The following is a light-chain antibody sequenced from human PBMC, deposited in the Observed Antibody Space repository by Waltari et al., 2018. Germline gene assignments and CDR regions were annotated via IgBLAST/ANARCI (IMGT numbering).Light chain of an antibody. CDR2: DVN. J-gene: IGLJ1*01. Sequence: QSALTPPASVSGSPGQSITISCTGTSSALGAFKYVSWYQQHPGKAPKLIIYDVNSRPSGVSNQFSGSKSGNTASLTISGLQAEDEADYYCSSYTTSSTYVLGTGTKVTVL. V-gene: IGLV2-14*03. CDR3: SSYTTSSTYV. CDR1: SSALGAFKY.